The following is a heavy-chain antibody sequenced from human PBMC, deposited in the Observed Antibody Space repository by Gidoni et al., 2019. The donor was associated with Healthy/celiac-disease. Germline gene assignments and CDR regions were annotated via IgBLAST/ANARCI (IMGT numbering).Heavy chain of an antibody. V-gene: IGHV3-11*06. Sequence: QVQLVESGGGLVKPGGSLRLSCAASGFPFRDYYRSWIRQAPGEGLEWVSYISSSSSYTNYADSVKGRFTISRDNAKNSLYLQMNSLRAEDTAVYYCASKFLVEMATIEHWYFDLWGRGTLVTVSS. CDR1: GFPFRDYY. D-gene: IGHD5-12*01. CDR2: ISSSSSYT. CDR3: ASKFLVEMATIEHWYFDL. J-gene: IGHJ2*01.